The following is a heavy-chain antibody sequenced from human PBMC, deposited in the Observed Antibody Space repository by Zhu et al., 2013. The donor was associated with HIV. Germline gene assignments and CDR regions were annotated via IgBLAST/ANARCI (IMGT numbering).Heavy chain of an antibody. CDR3: ATFFIRGDFYV. CDR2: INPNTGGT. J-gene: IGHJ4*02. D-gene: IGHD1-26*01. CDR1: GYSLTGYY. Sequence: QVQLLQSGGEVKRPGASVKVSCKASGYSLTGYYIHWVRQAPGQGLEWMGWINPNTGGTKFAQKFRGRVSLTSDPSISTAYMDLSSLKSDDTAIYYCATFFIRGDFYVWGQGTLVTVSS. V-gene: IGHV1-2*02.